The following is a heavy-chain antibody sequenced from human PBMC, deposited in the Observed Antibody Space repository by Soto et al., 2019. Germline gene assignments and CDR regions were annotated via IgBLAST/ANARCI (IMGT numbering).Heavy chain of an antibody. CDR3: ARDVSGPGASYVMDV. J-gene: IGHJ6*02. Sequence: ASVKVSCKASGYIFSSHCIYWVRQAPGQGLQWMGIINPGGGRTAYAQKFQGRVTLTRDMSTSTVYMALTSLTYDDTAVYYCARDVSGPGASYVMDVWGQGTTVTVSS. CDR1: GYIFSSHC. D-gene: IGHD2-2*01. V-gene: IGHV1-46*01. CDR2: INPGGGRT.